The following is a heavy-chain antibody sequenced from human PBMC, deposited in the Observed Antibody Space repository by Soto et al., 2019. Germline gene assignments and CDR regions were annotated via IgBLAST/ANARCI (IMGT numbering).Heavy chain of an antibody. CDR3: ARLRYNWNYRYFDY. CDR2: IYTSGST. CDR1: GGSISSYY. V-gene: IGHV4-4*07. D-gene: IGHD1-7*01. Sequence: QVQLQESGPGLVKPSETLSLTCTVSGGSISSYYWSWIRQPAGKGLEWIGRIYTSGSTNYNPSLKTRVSMSVDTSNNQFSLTLRYVTAADTAVYYCARLRYNWNYRYFDYCGQGTLVTVSS. J-gene: IGHJ4*02.